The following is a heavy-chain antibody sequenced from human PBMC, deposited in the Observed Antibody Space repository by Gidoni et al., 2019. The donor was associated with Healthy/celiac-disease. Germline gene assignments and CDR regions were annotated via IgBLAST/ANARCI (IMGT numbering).Heavy chain of an antibody. J-gene: IGHJ6*02. D-gene: IGHD5-12*01. CDR2: INHSGST. CDR1: GGSFSGYY. Sequence: QVQLQQWGAGLLKPSETLSLTCAVYGGSFSGYYWSWIRQPPGKGLEWIGEINHSGSTNYNPSLKSRVTISVDTSKNQFSLKLSSVTAADTAVYYCARGRRWLRNYYYYYGMDVWGQGTTVTVSS. CDR3: ARGRRWLRNYYYYYGMDV. V-gene: IGHV4-34*01.